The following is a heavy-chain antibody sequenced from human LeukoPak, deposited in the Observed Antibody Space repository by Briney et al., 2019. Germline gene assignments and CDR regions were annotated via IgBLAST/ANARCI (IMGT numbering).Heavy chain of an antibody. CDR2: INHSGST. D-gene: IGHD6-19*01. CDR3: ARHGVAGTDYYYYMDV. V-gene: IGHV4-34*01. J-gene: IGHJ6*03. CDR1: GGSFSGYY. Sequence: SETLSLTCTVYGGSFSGYYWSWIRQPPGKGLEWIGEINHSGSTNYNPSLKSRVTISVDTSKNQFSLKLSSVTAADTAVYYCARHGVAGTDYYYYMDVWGKGTTVTVSS.